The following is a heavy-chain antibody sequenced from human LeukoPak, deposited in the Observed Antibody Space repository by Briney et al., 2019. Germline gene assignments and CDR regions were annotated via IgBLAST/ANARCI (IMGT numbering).Heavy chain of an antibody. D-gene: IGHD3-10*01. J-gene: IGHJ3*02. V-gene: IGHV4-4*07. CDR2: IYTSGST. CDR1: GGSISSYY. CDR3: ARDAPWLTWFGEQNYPSDAFDI. Sequence: SETLSLTCTVSGGSISSYYWSWIRQPAGKGLEWIGRIYTSGSTNYNPSLKSRVTMSVDTSKNQFSLKLSSVTAADTAVYYCARDAPWLTWFGEQNYPSDAFDIWGQGTMVTVSS.